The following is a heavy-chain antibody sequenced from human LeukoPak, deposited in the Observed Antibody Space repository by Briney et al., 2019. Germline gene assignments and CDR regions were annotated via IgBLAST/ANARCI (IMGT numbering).Heavy chain of an antibody. CDR1: GFTFSNYW. CDR2: IKQDGSET. V-gene: IGHV3-7*02. Sequence: GGSLRLSCTASGFTFSNYWMSWVRQTPEKGLEWVANIKQDGSETVYVDSVKGRFTISRDNAKNSLYLQMNSLRAEDTAVYYCAIPPGGYYFNWGQGTLVTVSS. D-gene: IGHD3-10*01. J-gene: IGHJ4*02. CDR3: AIPPGGYYFN.